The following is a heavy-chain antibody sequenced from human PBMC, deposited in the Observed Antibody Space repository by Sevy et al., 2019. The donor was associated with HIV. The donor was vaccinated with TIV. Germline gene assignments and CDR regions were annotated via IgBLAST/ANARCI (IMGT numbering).Heavy chain of an antibody. V-gene: IGHV3-15*01. J-gene: IGHJ6*02. Sequence: VGSLRLSCAASGFTFSNAWMSWVRQAPGKGLEWVGRIKSKTDGGTTDYAAPVKGRFTISRDDSKNTLYLQMNSLKTEDTAVYYCTTADIVVVPAAIAPKYYYYGMDVWGQGTTVTVSS. CDR3: TTADIVVVPAAIAPKYYYYGMDV. CDR2: IKSKTDGGTT. D-gene: IGHD2-2*02. CDR1: GFTFSNAW.